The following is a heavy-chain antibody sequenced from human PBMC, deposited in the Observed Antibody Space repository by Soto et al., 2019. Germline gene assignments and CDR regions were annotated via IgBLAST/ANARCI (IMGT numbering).Heavy chain of an antibody. CDR2: IYYSGTT. CDR1: GASIRSTY. CDR3: ARSLDTAMVSFDY. D-gene: IGHD5-18*01. J-gene: IGHJ4*02. Sequence: SETLSLTCTVSGASIRSTYWSWIRQSPGKGLEWIGYIYYSGTTNYNPSLKNRVTISVDTSKGQLSLNLSSVTAADTAVYYCARSLDTAMVSFDYWGQGTLVTVSS. V-gene: IGHV4-59*12.